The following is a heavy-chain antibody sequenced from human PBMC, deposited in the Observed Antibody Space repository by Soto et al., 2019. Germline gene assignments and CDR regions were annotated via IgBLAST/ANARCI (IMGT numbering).Heavy chain of an antibody. D-gene: IGHD3-10*02. CDR3: ARDHGMFLSYYYYGMDV. J-gene: IGHJ6*02. CDR1: GFTFSRFS. CDR2: ISYDGNNK. Sequence: PVGSLRLSCAASGFTFSRFSMHWVRQAPGKGLAWVAVISYDGNNKHFAESVKGRFSISRDDSKNTVYLDMNNLRGDDSAVYYCARDHGMFLSYYYYGMDVWGQGTTVTVSS. V-gene: IGHV3-30-3*01.